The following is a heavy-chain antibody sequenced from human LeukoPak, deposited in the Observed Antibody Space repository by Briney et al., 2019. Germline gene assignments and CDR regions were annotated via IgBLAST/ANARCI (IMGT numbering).Heavy chain of an antibody. CDR3: ASGGIYYGAAFDF. D-gene: IGHD1-26*01. Sequence: GGSLRLSCAASGFTFSSYAMSWVRQAPGKGLEWVSAFSGRGGSTYYADSVKGRFTISRDNAKNSLYLQMNSLRAEDTALYYCASGGIYYGAAFDFWGQGTLVTVSS. CDR1: GFTFSSYA. CDR2: FSGRGGST. J-gene: IGHJ4*02. V-gene: IGHV3-23*01.